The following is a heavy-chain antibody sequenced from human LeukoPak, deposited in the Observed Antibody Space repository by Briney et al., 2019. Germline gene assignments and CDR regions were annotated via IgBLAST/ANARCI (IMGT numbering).Heavy chain of an antibody. CDR3: ARVVRGVTKYIDY. J-gene: IGHJ4*02. D-gene: IGHD3-10*01. Sequence: PGGSLRLSCAASGFTFISYEMNWVRQAPGKGLEWVSYISSSSTTIYYADSVKGRFTISRDNAKNSLYLQMNSLRAEDSAIYYCARVVRGVTKYIDYWGQGTLVTVSS. CDR1: GFTFISYE. V-gene: IGHV3-48*03. CDR2: ISSSSTTI.